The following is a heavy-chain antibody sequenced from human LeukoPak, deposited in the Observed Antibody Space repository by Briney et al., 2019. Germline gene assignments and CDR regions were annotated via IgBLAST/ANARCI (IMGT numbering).Heavy chain of an antibody. D-gene: IGHD2-2*01. Sequence: PGGSLRLSCAASGFTFSSYAMSWVRQAPGKGLEWVSAISGGGGGTYYADSVKGRFTISRDNSKNTLYLQMNSLRAEDTAVYYCAKDRGGYCDTTKCRIWLEPWGQGALVTVSS. V-gene: IGHV3-23*01. CDR3: AKDRGGYCDTTKCRIWLEP. CDR1: GFTFSSYA. J-gene: IGHJ5*02. CDR2: ISGGGGGT.